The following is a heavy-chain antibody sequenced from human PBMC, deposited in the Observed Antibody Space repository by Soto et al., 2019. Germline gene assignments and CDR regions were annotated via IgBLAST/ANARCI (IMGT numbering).Heavy chain of an antibody. CDR3: ANRPPAYSGYDLAY. Sequence: QITLTESGPTLVKPTQTLTLTCSFSGFSLNTPGTGVGWIRQRPGEALEWLALVYWDDEKRYSPSLRGRLTSSKDTPRNQVVLTMINVDPVDTGTYYWANRPPAYSGYDLAYWGPGTRVIVSS. D-gene: IGHD5-12*01. CDR1: GFSLNTPGTG. CDR2: VYWDDEK. J-gene: IGHJ4*02. V-gene: IGHV2-5*02.